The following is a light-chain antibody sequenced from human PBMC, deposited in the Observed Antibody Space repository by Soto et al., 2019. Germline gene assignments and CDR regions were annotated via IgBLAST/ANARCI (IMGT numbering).Light chain of an antibody. CDR1: QRISNW. CDR2: KAS. CDR3: QQYNST. Sequence: DTQMTQSPSTLSASVGDRVTITCRAGQRISNWLAWYQQRPGKAPKLLIYKASNLESGVPSRFSGSGSGTEITLTISSLEHDDAATYYCQQYNSTFSQGTKLEIK. V-gene: IGKV1-5*03. J-gene: IGKJ2*01.